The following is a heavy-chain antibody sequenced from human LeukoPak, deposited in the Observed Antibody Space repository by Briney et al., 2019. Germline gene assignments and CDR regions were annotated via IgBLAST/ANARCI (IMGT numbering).Heavy chain of an antibody. CDR2: IDWDDDK. CDR3: ARLFCGANPGADN. CDR1: GFSLSTTGMC. V-gene: IGHV2-70*11. J-gene: IGHJ4*02. D-gene: IGHD4/OR15-4a*01. Sequence: SGPALVKPTQTLTLTCTFSGFSLSTTGMCVSWIRQPPGKALEWLARIDWDDDKYYTTSLKTRLTISKDTSKNQVVLTMTDMDPVDTATYYCARLFCGANPGADNWGQGTLVTVSS.